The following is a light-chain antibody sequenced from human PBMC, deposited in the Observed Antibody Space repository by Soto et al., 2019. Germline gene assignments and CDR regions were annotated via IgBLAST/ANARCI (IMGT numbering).Light chain of an antibody. CDR2: SAS. CDR3: QKYNSALT. Sequence: DIQMTQSPSSLSASVGDRITITCRASQDISNYLDWYQQKPGQVPKLLIYSASTLQSVVPSRFSGSGSGTDFTLTISSLQPEDVATYFCQKYNSALTFGQGTRLEIK. V-gene: IGKV1-27*01. J-gene: IGKJ5*01. CDR1: QDISNY.